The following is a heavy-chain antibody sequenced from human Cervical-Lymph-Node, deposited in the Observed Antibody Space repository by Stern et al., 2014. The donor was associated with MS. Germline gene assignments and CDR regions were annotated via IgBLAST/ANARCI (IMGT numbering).Heavy chain of an antibody. CDR3: ARSQDIVVVSAATVEGYYYFGMDV. J-gene: IGHJ6*02. CDR1: GGSMKSRSYY. CDR2: VYYDGST. V-gene: IGHV4-39*01. D-gene: IGHD2-2*01. Sequence: QLQLQESGPGLVKPSGTLSLTCTISGGSMKSRSYYWVWIRQPPGKGLEWIGSVYYDGSTYYNPSLTSRVTIPEDTSKKQFSLQLSSATAADTAVYYCARSQDIVVVSAATVEGYYYFGMDVWGQGTTVTVSS.